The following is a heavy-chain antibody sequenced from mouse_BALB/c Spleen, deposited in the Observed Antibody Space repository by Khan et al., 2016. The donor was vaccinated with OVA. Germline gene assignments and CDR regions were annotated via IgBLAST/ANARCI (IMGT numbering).Heavy chain of an antibody. CDR2: IWSGGST. V-gene: IGHV2-2*02. J-gene: IGHJ3*01. CDR1: GFSLTTYG. Sequence: VQLQESGPGLVQPSQSLSITCTVSGFSLTTYGVHWVRQSPGKGLEWLGVIWSGGSTDYNAAFISRLSIRKDSSKSQVFFKMNSLQVNDTAIYYCARNYDYDEGLAYWGQGTLVTVPA. CDR3: ARNYDYDEGLAY. D-gene: IGHD2-4*01.